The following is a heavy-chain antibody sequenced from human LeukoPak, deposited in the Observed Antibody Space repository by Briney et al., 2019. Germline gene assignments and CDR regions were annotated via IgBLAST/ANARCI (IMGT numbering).Heavy chain of an antibody. V-gene: IGHV1-69*13. J-gene: IGHJ5*02. CDR1: GGTFSSYA. CDR2: IIPIFGTA. CDR3: ARERDYYGSGSQNNWFDP. Sequence: ASVKVSCKASGGTFSSYAINWVRQAPGQGLEWMGGIIPIFGTANYAQKFQGRVTFTADESTSTAYMELSSLRSEDTAVYYCARERDYYGSGSQNNWFDPWGQGTLVTVSS. D-gene: IGHD3-10*01.